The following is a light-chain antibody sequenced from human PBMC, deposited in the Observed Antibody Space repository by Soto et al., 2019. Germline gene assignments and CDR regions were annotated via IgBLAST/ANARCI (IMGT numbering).Light chain of an antibody. CDR1: QSISTR. J-gene: IGKJ2*03. CDR3: QQYNTYRYS. CDR2: RTS. V-gene: IGKV1-5*03. Sequence: DIQMTQSPSTLSASVGDRVTITCRASQSISTRLAWYQQKPGKAPKVLIYRTSRLESGVPSRFSGSGSGTEFTLTISSLQPDDFATYYCQQYNTYRYSFGQGTKLEI.